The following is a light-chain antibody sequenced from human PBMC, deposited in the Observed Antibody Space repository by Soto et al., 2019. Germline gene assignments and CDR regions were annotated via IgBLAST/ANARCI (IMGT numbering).Light chain of an antibody. J-gene: IGKJ4*01. CDR3: QQYNTWPPLT. V-gene: IGKV3-15*01. Sequence: EVVMTQSPATLSVSPGDRVTFSCRASQTVSTHVAWYQQKPGQPPRLLIYGASTRATGVPARFSGGGSGTAFTLPINSLESADFAVNYNQQYNTWPPLTFGGGTNVDIK. CDR1: QTVSTH. CDR2: GAS.